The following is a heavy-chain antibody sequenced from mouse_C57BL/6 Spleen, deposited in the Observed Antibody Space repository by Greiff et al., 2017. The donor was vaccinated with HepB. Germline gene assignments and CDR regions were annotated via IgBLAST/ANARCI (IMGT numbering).Heavy chain of an antibody. V-gene: IGHV3-6*01. CDR2: ISYDGSN. D-gene: IGHD2-4*01. CDR1: GYSITSGYY. Sequence: ESGPGLVKPSQSLSLTCSVTGYSITSGYYWNWIRQFPGNKLEWMGYISYDGSNNYNPSLKNRISITRDTSKNQFFLKLNSVTTEDTATYYCARGGYDYDGRFAYWGQGTLVTVSA. CDR3: ARGGYDYDGRFAY. J-gene: IGHJ3*01.